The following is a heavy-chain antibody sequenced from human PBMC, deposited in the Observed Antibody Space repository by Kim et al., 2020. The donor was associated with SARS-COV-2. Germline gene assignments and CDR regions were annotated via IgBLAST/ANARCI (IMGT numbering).Heavy chain of an antibody. CDR3: ASDILTGYYSVNFD. D-gene: IGHD3-9*01. V-gene: IGHV4-39*01. J-gene: IGHJ4*02. Sequence: NPSLKSRVTISVDTSKNQFSLKLSSVTAADTAVYYCASDILTGYYSVNFDWGQGTLVTVSS.